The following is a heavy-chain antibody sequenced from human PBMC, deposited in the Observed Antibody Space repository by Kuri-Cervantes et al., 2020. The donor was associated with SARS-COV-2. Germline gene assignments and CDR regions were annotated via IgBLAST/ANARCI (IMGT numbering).Heavy chain of an antibody. CDR1: GFSFRPYS. J-gene: IGHJ6*02. Sequence: GESLKISCAASGFSFRPYSMNWVRQAPGKGLEWISYISSDGSTIHYADSVKGRFTISRDNVEDSLFLQMNSLRDEDTAVYYCARDAEDSSGWYSHYYYYGMDVWGQGTTVTVSS. CDR2: ISSDGSTI. D-gene: IGHD6-19*01. V-gene: IGHV3-48*02. CDR3: ARDAEDSSGWYSHYYYYGMDV.